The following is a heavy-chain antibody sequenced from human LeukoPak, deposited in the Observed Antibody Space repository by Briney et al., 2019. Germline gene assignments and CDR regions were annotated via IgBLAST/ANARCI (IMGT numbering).Heavy chain of an antibody. CDR3: VRPQWSSWFFDY. J-gene: IGHJ4*02. CDR1: GYTFRSYG. V-gene: IGHV1-18*01. Sequence: ASVKVSCKASGYTFRSYGISWVRQAPGQGLEWMGWISAYNGNTNHVQKFKGRVTMTTDTSTSTAYMELRSLRSGDTAVYYCVRPQWSSWFFDYWGQGTLVTVSA. D-gene: IGHD6-13*01. CDR2: ISAYNGNT.